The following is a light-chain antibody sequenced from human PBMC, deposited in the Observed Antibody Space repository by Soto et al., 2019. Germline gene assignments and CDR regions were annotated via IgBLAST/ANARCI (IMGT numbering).Light chain of an antibody. CDR3: CSYAGSYTYV. J-gene: IGLJ1*01. V-gene: IGLV2-11*01. CDR1: ISDVGGHNY. CDR2: SVS. Sequence: QSALTQPRSVSGSPGQSVTISCTGTISDVGGHNYVSWYQQYPGKAPKLLLSSVSKRPSGVPDRFSGSKSGNTASLTISGLQAEDEADYYCCSYAGSYTYVFGTGKKV.